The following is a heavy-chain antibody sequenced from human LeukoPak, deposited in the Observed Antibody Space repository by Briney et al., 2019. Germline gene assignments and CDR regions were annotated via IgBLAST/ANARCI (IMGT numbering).Heavy chain of an antibody. CDR1: GYRFTSYW. Sequence: GESLQISCQDSGYRFTSYWIGWVRPMPGKGLEWMGIIYPGDSATRYSPSFQGRVTISADRSISTAYLQWSSLKASDTAIYYCARHRSPGMGTTADAFDIWGQGTMVSVSS. V-gene: IGHV5-51*01. CDR3: ARHRSPGMGTTADAFDI. CDR2: IYPGDSAT. D-gene: IGHD1-14*01. J-gene: IGHJ3*02.